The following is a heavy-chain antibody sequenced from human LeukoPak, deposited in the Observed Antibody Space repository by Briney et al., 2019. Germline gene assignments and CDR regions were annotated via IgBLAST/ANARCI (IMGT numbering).Heavy chain of an antibody. D-gene: IGHD1-26*01. V-gene: IGHV3-30*04. Sequence: GGSLRLSCAASGFTFSSCAMHWVRQAPGKGLEWVAVISYDGSNIYYADSVKGRFTISRDNSKNTLYLQMNSLRAEDTAVYYCARSEWELRASDYWGQGTLVTVSS. CDR1: GFTFSSCA. CDR3: ARSEWELRASDY. J-gene: IGHJ4*02. CDR2: ISYDGSNI.